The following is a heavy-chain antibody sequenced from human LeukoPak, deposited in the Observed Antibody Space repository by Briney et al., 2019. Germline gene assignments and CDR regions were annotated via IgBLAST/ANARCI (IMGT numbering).Heavy chain of an antibody. CDR2: IYPGDSDT. V-gene: IGHV5-51*01. CDR1: GYTFATYW. Sequence: GESLKISCKGSGYTFATYWIGWVRQMPGKGLEWMGIIYPGDSDTRYSPSFQGQVTISADKSISTAYLQWSSLKASDTAMYYCARQSPLWYFDLWGRGTLVTVSS. J-gene: IGHJ2*01. CDR3: ARQSPLWYFDL.